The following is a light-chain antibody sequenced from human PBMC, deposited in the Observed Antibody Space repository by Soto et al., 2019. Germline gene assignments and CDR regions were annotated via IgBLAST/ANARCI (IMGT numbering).Light chain of an antibody. Sequence: DIQMTQSPSTLSGSVGDRVTITCRASQTISSWLAWYQQKPGKAPKLLIYKASTLKSGVPSRFSGSGSGTEFTLTINSLRPEDFASYYCQQSYSSSPITFGPGTRLEIK. CDR1: QTISSW. V-gene: IGKV1-5*03. J-gene: IGKJ5*01. CDR3: QQSYSSSPIT. CDR2: KAS.